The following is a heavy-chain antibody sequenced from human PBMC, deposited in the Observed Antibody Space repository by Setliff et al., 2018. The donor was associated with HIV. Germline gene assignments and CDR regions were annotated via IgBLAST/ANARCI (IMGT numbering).Heavy chain of an antibody. J-gene: IGHJ4*02. CDR2: IRLDGSGK. CDR1: GFTFRNYG. Sequence: PGGSLRLSCAASGFTFRNYGMHWVRQAPGKGLEWVAFIRLDGSGKFYADSVKGRFTISRDNAKNALLLQMNSLTADDAAVYYCARVRTSTGAQYWGQGTLVTVSS. CDR3: ARVRTSTGAQY. D-gene: IGHD1-1*01. V-gene: IGHV3-30*02.